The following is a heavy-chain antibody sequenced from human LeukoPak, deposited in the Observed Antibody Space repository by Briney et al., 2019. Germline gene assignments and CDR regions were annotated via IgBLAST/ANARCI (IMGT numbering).Heavy chain of an antibody. D-gene: IGHD1-26*01. Sequence: SETLSLTCAVSGYSISSSYYWSWIRQPPGKGLEWIGYIYYSGSTNYNPSLKSRVTISVDTSKNQFSLKLSSVTAADTAVYYCARGSGVGWFDPWGQGTLVTVSS. CDR1: GYSISSSYY. V-gene: IGHV4-59*01. CDR3: ARGSGVGWFDP. CDR2: IYYSGST. J-gene: IGHJ5*02.